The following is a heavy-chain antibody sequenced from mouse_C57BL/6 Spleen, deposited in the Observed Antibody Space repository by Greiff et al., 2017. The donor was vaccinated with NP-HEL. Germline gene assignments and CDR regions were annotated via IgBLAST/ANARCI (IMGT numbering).Heavy chain of an antibody. CDR2: IDPSDSYT. CDR1: GYTFTSYW. J-gene: IGHJ4*01. V-gene: IGHV1-69*01. Sequence: QVQLKQSGAELVMPGASVKLSCKASGYTFTSYWMHWVKQRPGQGLEWIGEIDPSDSYTNYNQKFKGKSTLTVDKSSSTAYMQLSSLTSEDSAVYYCARLQFITTVVATRGYAMDYWGQGTSVTVSS. D-gene: IGHD1-1*01. CDR3: ARLQFITTVVATRGYAMDY.